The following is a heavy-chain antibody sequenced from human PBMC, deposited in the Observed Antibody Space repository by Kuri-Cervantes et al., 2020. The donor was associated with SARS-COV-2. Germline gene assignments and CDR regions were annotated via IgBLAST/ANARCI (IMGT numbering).Heavy chain of an antibody. CDR1: GGSFSGYY. Sequence: SETLSLTCAVYGGSFSGYYWSWIRQPPGKGLEWIGEIKHSGSTNYNPSLKSRVTISVDTSKNQLSLKLSSVTAADTAVYYCARGRGSYSSSWYNKPFDYWGQGTLVTVSS. D-gene: IGHD6-13*01. CDR3: ARGRGSYSSSWYNKPFDY. J-gene: IGHJ4*02. CDR2: IKHSGST. V-gene: IGHV4-34*01.